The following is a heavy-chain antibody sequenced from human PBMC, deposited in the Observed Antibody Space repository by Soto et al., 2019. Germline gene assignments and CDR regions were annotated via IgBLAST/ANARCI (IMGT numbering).Heavy chain of an antibody. CDR3: ARANYLNWFDP. J-gene: IGHJ5*02. CDR1: GGSFSGYY. CDR2: INHSGST. Sequence: PSETLSLTCAVYGGSFSGYYWSWIRQRPGKGLEWMGEINHSGSTNYNPSLKSRVTISVDTSKNQFSLKLSSVTAADTAVYYCARANYLNWFDPWGQGTLVTVSS. D-gene: IGHD3-10*01. V-gene: IGHV4-34*01.